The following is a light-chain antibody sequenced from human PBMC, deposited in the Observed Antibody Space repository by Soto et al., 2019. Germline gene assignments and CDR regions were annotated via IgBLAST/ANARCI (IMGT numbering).Light chain of an antibody. V-gene: IGLV2-14*01. CDR3: SSYTTSSTYV. Sequence: QSALTQPASVSGSPGQSITISCTGTSSDVGSYNYVSWNQQHPGKAPKLLIYEVSNRPSGVSNRFSGSKSGNTASLTISRLQAEDEADYYCSSYTTSSTYVFGTGTKLTVL. CDR2: EVS. J-gene: IGLJ1*01. CDR1: SSDVGSYNY.